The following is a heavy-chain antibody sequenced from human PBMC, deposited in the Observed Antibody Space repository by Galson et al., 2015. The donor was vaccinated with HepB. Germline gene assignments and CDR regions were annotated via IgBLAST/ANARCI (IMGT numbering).Heavy chain of an antibody. CDR2: ISSSSTTI. CDR3: AKAYDYVWGSYRTVPLGSPNYYYYGMDV. D-gene: IGHD3-16*02. V-gene: IGHV3-48*04. Sequence: SLRLSCAASIFIFSTYSMNWVRQAPGKGLEWVSYISSSSTTIYYADSVKGRFTISRDNAKNSLYLQMNSLRAEDTAVYYCAKAYDYVWGSYRTVPLGSPNYYYYGMDVWGQGTTVTVSS. CDR1: IFIFSTYS. J-gene: IGHJ6*02.